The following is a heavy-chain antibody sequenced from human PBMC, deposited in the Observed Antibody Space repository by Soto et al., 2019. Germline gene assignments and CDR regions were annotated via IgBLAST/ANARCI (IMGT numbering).Heavy chain of an antibody. D-gene: IGHD6-25*01. CDR2: IIPILGIA. V-gene: IGHV1-69*02. J-gene: IGHJ4*02. CDR1: GGTFSSYT. Sequence: GASLKVSCKASGGTFSSYTISWVRQAPGQGLEWMGRIIPILGIANYAQKFQGRVTITADKSTSTAYMELSSLRSEDTAVYYCARGGHSSGRPINDSGGQETLVTVPS. CDR3: ARGGHSSGRPINDS.